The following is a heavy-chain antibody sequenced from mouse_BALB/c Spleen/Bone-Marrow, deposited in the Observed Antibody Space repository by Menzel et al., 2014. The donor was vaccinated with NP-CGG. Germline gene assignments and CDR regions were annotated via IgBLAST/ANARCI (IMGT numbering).Heavy chain of an antibody. CDR2: IWAGGST. V-gene: IGHV2-9*02. CDR1: GFSLTSYG. D-gene: IGHD1-2*01. CDR3: ARVFTTATWGFAY. Sequence: VQLQQSGPGLVAPSQSLSITCTVSGFSLTSYGVHWVRQSPGKGLEWLGAIWAGGSTNYNSALMSRLSITKDNSKNQVFLEMDSLRTDDTAMYYCARVFTTATWGFAYWGQGTLVTVSA. J-gene: IGHJ3*01.